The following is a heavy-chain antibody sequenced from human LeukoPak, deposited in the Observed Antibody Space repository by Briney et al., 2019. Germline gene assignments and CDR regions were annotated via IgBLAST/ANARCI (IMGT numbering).Heavy chain of an antibody. J-gene: IGHJ4*01. CDR1: GFIVSDYS. D-gene: IGHD1-26*01. CDR3: ARDLSATARAYDY. Sequence: GGSLRLSCAASGFIVSDYSMNWVRQAPGKGLEWVSFIDISGTYITYADSVKGRFTISRDNAKNSLYLQMNSLRAEDTAVYYCARDLSATARAYDYWGQGTLVTVSS. V-gene: IGHV3-21*01. CDR2: IDISGTYI.